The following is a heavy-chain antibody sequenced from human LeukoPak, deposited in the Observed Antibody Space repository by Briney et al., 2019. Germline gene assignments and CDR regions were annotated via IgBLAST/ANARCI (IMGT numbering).Heavy chain of an antibody. CDR3: ARGNGYYYYYMDV. V-gene: IGHV4-34*01. CDR1: GGSFSGYY. J-gene: IGHJ6*03. Sequence: PSETLSLTCAVYGGSFSGYYWSWIRQPPGKGLEWIGEINHNGSTNYNPSLKSRVTISVDTSKNQFSLKLSSVTAADTAVYYCARGNGYYYYYMDVWGKGTTVTVSS. CDR2: INHNGST. D-gene: IGHD2-8*01.